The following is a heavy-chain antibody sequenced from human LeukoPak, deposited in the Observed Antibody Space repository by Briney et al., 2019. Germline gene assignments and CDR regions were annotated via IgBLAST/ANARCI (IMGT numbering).Heavy chain of an antibody. CDR3: AREVVSAHIAAAGSGYYYYMDV. CDR1: GDSLSSGGYS. D-gene: IGHD6-13*01. Sequence: SQTLSLTCEVSGDSLSSGGYSWSWIRQPPGKGLEWIGYIRYSGSTYYNPSLKSRLTMSVEASKTQFSQRLSSVTAADTAVYYCAREVVSAHIAAAGSGYYYYMDVWGKGTTVTVSS. CDR2: IRYSGST. J-gene: IGHJ6*03. V-gene: IGHV4-30-4*07.